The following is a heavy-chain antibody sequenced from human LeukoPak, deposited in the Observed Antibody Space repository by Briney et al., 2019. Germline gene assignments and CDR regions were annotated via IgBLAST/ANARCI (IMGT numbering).Heavy chain of an antibody. D-gene: IGHD2-15*01. Sequence: SETLSLTCAVYGGSFSGYYWSWIRQPPGKGLEWIGYIYYSGITYYNPSLKSRVTISVDTSKNRFSLKLSSVTAADTAVYYCARYSLRYYFDYWGQGTLVTVSS. CDR3: ARYSLRYYFDY. J-gene: IGHJ4*02. CDR1: GGSFSGYY. CDR2: IYYSGIT. V-gene: IGHV4-34*01.